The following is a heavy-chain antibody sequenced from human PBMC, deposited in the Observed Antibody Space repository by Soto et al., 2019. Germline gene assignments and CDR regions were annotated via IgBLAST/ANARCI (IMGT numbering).Heavy chain of an antibody. CDR1: GYTFSNFW. J-gene: IGHJ4*02. CDR3: ARSPRSSPYFDY. Sequence: LQISCQRSGYTFSNFWIGWVRQLPGKGLEWMGIIYPGDHETRYSPSFHGKVTISADKSINTAYLQWNSLEASDTAFYFCARSPRSSPYFDYWGQGALVTVSS. V-gene: IGHV5-51*01. D-gene: IGHD6-13*01. CDR2: IYPGDHET.